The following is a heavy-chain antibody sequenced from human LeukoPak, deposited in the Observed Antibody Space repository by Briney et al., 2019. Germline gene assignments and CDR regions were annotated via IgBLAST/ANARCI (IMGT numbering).Heavy chain of an antibody. J-gene: IGHJ5*02. Sequence: GGSLRLSCAASGFTFSSYAMSWVRQAPGKGLEWVSAISGSGGSTYYADSVKGRFTISRDNSKNTLYLQVNSLRAEDTAVYYCAKDPVLEGWFDPWGQGTLVTVSS. CDR1: GFTFSSYA. CDR3: AKDPVLEGWFDP. CDR2: ISGSGGST. D-gene: IGHD3-3*02. V-gene: IGHV3-23*01.